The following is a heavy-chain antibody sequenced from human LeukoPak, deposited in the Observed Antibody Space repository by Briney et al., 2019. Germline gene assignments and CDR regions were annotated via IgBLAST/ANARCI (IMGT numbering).Heavy chain of an antibody. CDR1: GYTFTGYY. V-gene: IGHV1-2*02. CDR2: INPNSGGT. Sequence: ASVKVSCKASGYTFTGYYMHWVRQAPGQGLEWMGWINPNSGGTNYAQKFQGRVTMTRDTSKNQFSLKLSSVTAADTAVYYCARDRGATEKYFDYWGQGTLVTVSS. D-gene: IGHD1-26*01. J-gene: IGHJ4*02. CDR3: ARDRGATEKYFDY.